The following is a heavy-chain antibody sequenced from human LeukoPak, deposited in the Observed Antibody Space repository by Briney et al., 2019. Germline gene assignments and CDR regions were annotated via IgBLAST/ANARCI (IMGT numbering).Heavy chain of an antibody. D-gene: IGHD3-3*01. CDR1: GGSLSGSY. V-gene: IGHV4-34*01. CDR3: ARARRDSGYYKVDY. J-gene: IGHJ4*02. CDR2: INHSGSA. Sequence: SETLSLTCAVYGGSLSGSYWSWIRQPPGKGREWIGEINHSGSANYNPSLKSRVTLSIDKSKNQFSLNLNSVTAADTAVYYCARARRDSGYYKVDYWGQGTLATVSS.